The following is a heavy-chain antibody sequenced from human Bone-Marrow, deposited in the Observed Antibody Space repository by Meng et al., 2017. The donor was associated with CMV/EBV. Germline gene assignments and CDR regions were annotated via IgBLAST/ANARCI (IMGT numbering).Heavy chain of an antibody. CDR1: GFTFNSYW. D-gene: IGHD1-26*01. J-gene: IGHJ4*02. CDR3: AKELEVGATTMSFDY. V-gene: IGHV3-74*01. Sequence: GGSLRLSCAASGFTFNSYWMHWVRQAPGKGLVWVSRINSDGSRTDYADSVKGRFTISRDNSKNTLYLQINSLRAEDTAVYYCAKELEVGATTMSFDYWGQGTLVTVSS. CDR2: INSDGSRT.